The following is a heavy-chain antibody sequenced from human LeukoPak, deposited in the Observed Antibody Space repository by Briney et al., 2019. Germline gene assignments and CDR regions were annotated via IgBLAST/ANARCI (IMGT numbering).Heavy chain of an antibody. Sequence: PSETLSLTCGVSGGSISSTNWWWWVLQPPAQGLEGWGESSLSGRTNYNTSLKSRGTMSLDKSTHHLSLNLTSVTAADSAAYYCARLGLLPWYFDVWGRGTLVPVSS. CDR1: GGSISSTNW. V-gene: IGHV4-4*02. CDR2: SSLSGRT. J-gene: IGHJ2*01. D-gene: IGHD1-26*01. CDR3: ARLGLLPWYFDV.